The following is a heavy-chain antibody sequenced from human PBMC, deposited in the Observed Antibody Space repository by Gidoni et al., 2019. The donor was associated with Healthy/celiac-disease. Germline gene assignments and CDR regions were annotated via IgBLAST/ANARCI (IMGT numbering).Heavy chain of an antibody. CDR3: ARDKLMTYYFDY. CDR1: GFTFSSYG. V-gene: IGHV3-33*08. D-gene: IGHD1-1*01. J-gene: IGHJ4*02. Sequence: QVQLVESGGGVVQPGRSLRLSCAASGFTFSSYGMHWVRQAPGKGLEWVAVIWYDGSNKYYADSVKGRFTISRDNSKNTLYLQMNSLRAEDTAVYYCARDKLMTYYFDYWGQGTLVTVSS. CDR2: IWYDGSNK.